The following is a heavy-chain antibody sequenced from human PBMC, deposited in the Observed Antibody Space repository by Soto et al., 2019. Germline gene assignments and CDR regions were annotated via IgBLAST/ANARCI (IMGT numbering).Heavy chain of an antibody. J-gene: IGHJ4*02. CDR1: GGSISSGGYY. CDR3: ARRRGYSGYEYYFDY. Sequence: SEILSLTCTVSGGSISSGGYYWSWIRQHPGKGLEWIGYIYCSGSTYYNPSLKSRVTISVATSKNQFSLKLSSVTAADTAVYYCARRRGYSGYEYYFDYWGQGTLVTVSS. CDR2: IYCSGST. D-gene: IGHD5-12*01. V-gene: IGHV4-31*03.